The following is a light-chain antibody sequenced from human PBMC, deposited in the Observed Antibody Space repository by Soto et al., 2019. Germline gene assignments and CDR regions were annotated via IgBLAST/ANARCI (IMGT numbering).Light chain of an antibody. CDR3: SSYTSSRAYV. J-gene: IGLJ1*01. CDR1: SSDVGGYNY. CDR2: EVS. Sequence: QSVLTQPASVSGSPGQSITIFCTGTSSDVGGYNYVSWYQQQSGKAPKLMIHEVSNRPSGVSNRFSGSKSGNTASLTISGLQAEDEPDYYCSSYTSSRAYVFGIGTKVTVL. V-gene: IGLV2-14*01.